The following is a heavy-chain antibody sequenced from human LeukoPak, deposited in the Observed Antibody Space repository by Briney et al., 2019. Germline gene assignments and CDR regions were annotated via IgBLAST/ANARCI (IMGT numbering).Heavy chain of an antibody. V-gene: IGHV4-59*01. J-gene: IGHJ4*02. CDR3: ARDYSGYRYFDY. Sequence: SETLSLTCTVSGDSISSYYWTWIRQPPGKGLEWIGYMYYSGSTNYNPSLKSRVTISVDTSKNQFSLKLGSVTAADTAVYYCARDYSGYRYFDYWGQGTLVTVSS. CDR1: GDSISSYY. D-gene: IGHD5-12*01. CDR2: MYYSGST.